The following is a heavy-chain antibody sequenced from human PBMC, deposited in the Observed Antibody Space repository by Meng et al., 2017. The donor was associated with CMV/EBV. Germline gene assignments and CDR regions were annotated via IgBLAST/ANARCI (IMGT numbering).Heavy chain of an antibody. Sequence: GESLKISCAASGFTFSSYAMHWVRQAPGKGLEWVAVISYDGSNKYYADSVKGRFTISRDNSKNTLYLQMNSLRAEDTAVYYCAGLWGQGGMDVWGQGTTVTVSS. CDR1: GFTFSSYA. CDR2: ISYDGSNK. D-gene: IGHD5-18*01. V-gene: IGHV3-30*04. CDR3: AGLWGQGGMDV. J-gene: IGHJ6*02.